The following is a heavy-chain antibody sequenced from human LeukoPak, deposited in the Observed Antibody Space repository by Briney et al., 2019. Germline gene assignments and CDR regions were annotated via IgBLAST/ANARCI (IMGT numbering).Heavy chain of an antibody. J-gene: IGHJ4*02. V-gene: IGHV3-23*01. CDR3: AKGYDSSGYYGTPFDY. CDR1: GFTFSSYA. D-gene: IGHD3-22*01. CDR2: ISGSGGST. Sequence: PGGSLRLSCAASGFTFSSYAMSWVRQAQGKGLEWVSAISGSGGSTYYADSVKGRFTISRDNSKNTLYPQMNSLRAEDTAVYYCAKGYDSSGYYGTPFDYWGQGTLVTVSS.